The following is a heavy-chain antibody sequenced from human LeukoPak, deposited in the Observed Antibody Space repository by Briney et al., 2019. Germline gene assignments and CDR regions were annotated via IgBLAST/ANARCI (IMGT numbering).Heavy chain of an antibody. D-gene: IGHD1-26*01. Sequence: LVKVSCKASGGTFSSYAISWVRQAPGQGLEWMGRIIPIFGTANYAQKFQGRVTITTDESTSTAYMELSSLRSEDTAVYYCARGNGGSYYFDYWGQGTLVTVSS. CDR2: IIPIFGTA. J-gene: IGHJ4*02. V-gene: IGHV1-69*05. CDR3: ARGNGGSYYFDY. CDR1: GGTFSSYA.